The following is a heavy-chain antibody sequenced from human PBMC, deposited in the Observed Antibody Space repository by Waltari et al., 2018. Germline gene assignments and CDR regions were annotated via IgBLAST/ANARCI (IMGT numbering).Heavy chain of an antibody. V-gene: IGHV1-2*06. CDR1: GYSFNDYY. J-gene: IGHJ4*02. CDR3: ATTGDLYYENSRYGLLGY. D-gene: IGHD3-22*01. CDR2: INPNNGDT. Sequence: QVQLVQSGAEVKKPGASVKVSCKASGYSFNDYYIYWLRQAPGQGLDWMGRINPNNGDTAYAQRFQGSVTMTRDTSISTAYMELSSLTSDDTAVYYCATTGDLYYENSRYGLLGYWGQGTRVTVSS.